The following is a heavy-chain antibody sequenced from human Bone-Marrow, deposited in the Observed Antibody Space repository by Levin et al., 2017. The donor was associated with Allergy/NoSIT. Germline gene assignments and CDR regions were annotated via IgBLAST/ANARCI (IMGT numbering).Heavy chain of an antibody. CDR3: ARDDSSTWDGGIDS. Sequence: PGESLKISCKASGYTFTSHGMHWVRQTPGQRLEWMGWINTGNGNTQYSQKFQGRVTIGRDTFASTAFVELNYLTSEDTAVYYCARDDSSTWDGGIDSWGQGTLVTVSS. J-gene: IGHJ4*02. D-gene: IGHD3-22*01. CDR2: INTGNGNT. CDR1: GYTFTSHG. V-gene: IGHV1-3*04.